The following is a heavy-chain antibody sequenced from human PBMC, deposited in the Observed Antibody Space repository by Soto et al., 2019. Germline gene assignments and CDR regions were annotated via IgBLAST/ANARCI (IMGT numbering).Heavy chain of an antibody. CDR3: ARIPFDYYGSGSYNTWFDP. D-gene: IGHD3-10*01. CDR2: IFSNDEK. Sequence: QVTLKESGPALVKPTETLTLTCTVSGFSLSNARMGVSWIRQPPGKALEWLAHIFSNDEKSYSTSLKSRLTISKDTSKSQVVLTMTNMDPVDTATYYCARIPFDYYGSGSYNTWFDPWGQGTLVTVSS. V-gene: IGHV2-26*01. CDR1: GFSLSNARMG. J-gene: IGHJ5*02.